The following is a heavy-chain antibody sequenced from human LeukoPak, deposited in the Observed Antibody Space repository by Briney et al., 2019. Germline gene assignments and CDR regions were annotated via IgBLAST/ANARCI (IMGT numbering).Heavy chain of an antibody. Sequence: PGGSLRLSCAASGFIFSNYAMSWVRQAPGKGLEWVSGINNSGDRRFYADSVKGRFTISRDNSKNTLYLQMNSLRAEDTAVYYCARGWYNFDYWVQGTRVTVSS. CDR3: ARGWYNFDY. J-gene: IGHJ4*02. D-gene: IGHD6-19*01. V-gene: IGHV3-23*01. CDR2: INNSGDRR. CDR1: GFIFSNYA.